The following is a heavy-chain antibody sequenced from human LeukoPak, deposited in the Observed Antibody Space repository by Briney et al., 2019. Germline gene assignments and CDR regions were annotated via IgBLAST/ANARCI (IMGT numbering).Heavy chain of an antibody. CDR1: GFTFSSYG. CDR2: ISYDGSNK. J-gene: IGHJ4*02. Sequence: PGRSLRPSCAASGFTFSSYGMHWVRQAPGKGLEWVAVISYDGSNKYYADSVKGRFTISRDNSKNTLFLQMNRLRPEDAAVYYCAKAPVTTCRGAYCYPFDYWGQGTLVTVSS. D-gene: IGHD2-21*01. V-gene: IGHV3-30*18. CDR3: AKAPVTTCRGAYCYPFDY.